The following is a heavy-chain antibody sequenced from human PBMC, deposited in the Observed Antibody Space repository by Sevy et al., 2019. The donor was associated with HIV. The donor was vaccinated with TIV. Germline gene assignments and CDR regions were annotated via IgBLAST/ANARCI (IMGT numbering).Heavy chain of an antibody. CDR3: ARVLNYSEWFGELSYYFDY. Sequence: GGSLRLSCAASGFTFSSYWMSWVRHAPGKGLEWVANIKQDGSEKYYVDSVKGRFTISRDNAKNSLYLQMNSLRAEDTAVYYCARVLNYSEWFGELSYYFDYWGQGTLVTVSS. CDR2: IKQDGSEK. V-gene: IGHV3-7*01. J-gene: IGHJ4*02. D-gene: IGHD3-10*01. CDR1: GFTFSSYW.